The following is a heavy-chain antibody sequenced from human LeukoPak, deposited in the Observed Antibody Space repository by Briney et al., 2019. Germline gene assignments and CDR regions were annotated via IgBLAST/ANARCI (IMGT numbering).Heavy chain of an antibody. Sequence: LTGGSLRLSCAASGFTFSSYSMNWVRQAPGKGLEWVSYISSSSGTIYYADSVKGRFTISRDNAKNSLYLQMNSLRDEDTAVYYCARRPGADGDHSYWYFDLWGRGTLVTVSS. D-gene: IGHD4-17*01. CDR1: GFTFSSYS. V-gene: IGHV3-48*02. CDR3: ARRPGADGDHSYWYFDL. J-gene: IGHJ2*01. CDR2: ISSSSGTI.